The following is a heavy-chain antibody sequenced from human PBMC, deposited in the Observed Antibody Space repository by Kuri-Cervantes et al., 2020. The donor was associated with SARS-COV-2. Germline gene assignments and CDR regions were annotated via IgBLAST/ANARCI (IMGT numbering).Heavy chain of an antibody. V-gene: IGHV3-11*04. J-gene: IGHJ6*03. Sequence: GSSWRSSCAASGFTFSDNYMSWIRQAPGKGLEGVSYISSRGSTISYADSEKSRFTISRDNAKNTVYLQMNSLRVDDSAVYFCARSNEVLVFHDYYMDVWGKGTTVTVSS. CDR2: ISSRGSTI. CDR3: ARSNEVLVFHDYYMDV. D-gene: IGHD4/OR15-4a*01. CDR1: GFTFSDNY.